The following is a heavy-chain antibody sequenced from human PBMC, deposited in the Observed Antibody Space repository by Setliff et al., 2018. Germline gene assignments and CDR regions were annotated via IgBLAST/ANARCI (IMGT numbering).Heavy chain of an antibody. J-gene: IGHJ6*03. CDR3: ARGGRDIVVVVAANYFYYMDV. Sequence: ASVKVSCKASGGTFSSYAISWVRQAPGQGLEWMGGIIPILGIANYAQKFQGRVTITADKSTSTAYMELSSLRSEDTAVYYCARGGRDIVVVVAANYFYYMDVWGKGNTVTVSS. CDR2: IIPILGIA. D-gene: IGHD2-15*01. V-gene: IGHV1-69*10. CDR1: GGTFSSYA.